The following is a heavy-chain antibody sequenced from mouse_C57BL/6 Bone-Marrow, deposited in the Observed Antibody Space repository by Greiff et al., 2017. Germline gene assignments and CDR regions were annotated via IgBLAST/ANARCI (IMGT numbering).Heavy chain of an antibody. Sequence: EVQLVESGEGLVKPGGSLKLSCAASGFTFSSYAMSWVRQTPEKRLEWVAYISSGGDYIYYADTVKGRFTISRDNARNTLYLQMSSLKSEDTAMYYCTRDGTTVVAHWYFDVWGTGTTVTVSS. CDR1: GFTFSSYA. V-gene: IGHV5-9-1*02. D-gene: IGHD1-1*01. CDR3: TRDGTTVVAHWYFDV. CDR2: ISSGGDYI. J-gene: IGHJ1*03.